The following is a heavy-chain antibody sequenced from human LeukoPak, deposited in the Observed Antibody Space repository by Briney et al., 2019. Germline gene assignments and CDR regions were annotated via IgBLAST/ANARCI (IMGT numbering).Heavy chain of an antibody. Sequence: PSETLSLTCAVYGGSFSGYYWSWIRQPPGKGLEWIGYIYYSGSTNYNPSLKSRVTISVDTSKNQFSLKLSSVTAADTAVYYCARNGYSGYFDYWGQGTLVTVSS. CDR1: GGSFSGYY. J-gene: IGHJ4*02. CDR2: IYYSGST. D-gene: IGHD5-18*01. V-gene: IGHV4-59*01. CDR3: ARNGYSGYFDY.